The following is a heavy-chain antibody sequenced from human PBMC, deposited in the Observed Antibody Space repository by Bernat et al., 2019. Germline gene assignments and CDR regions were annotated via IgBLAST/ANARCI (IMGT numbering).Heavy chain of an antibody. D-gene: IGHD6-6*01. J-gene: IGHJ4*02. CDR2: ISGSGGIT. Sequence: EVQLLESGGGLVQPGGSLRLSCAASGFTFSSYAMSWVRQAPGKGLEWVSGISGSGGITSYADSVKGRFTISRDNSKNTLYLQMNSLRAEDTAVYYCAREGGDSSSSGAFDYWGQGTLVTVSS. CDR1: GFTFSSYA. CDR3: AREGGDSSSSGAFDY. V-gene: IGHV3-23*01.